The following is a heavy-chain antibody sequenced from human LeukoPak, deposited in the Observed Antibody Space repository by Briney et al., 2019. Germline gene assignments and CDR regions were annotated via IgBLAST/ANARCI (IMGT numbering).Heavy chain of an antibody. Sequence: GGSLRLSCAASGFTFSNAWMSWVRQAPGKGLEWVGRIKSKTDGGTTDYAAPVKGRFTISRDDSKNTLYLQMNSLKTEDTAVYYCTTGPLQGQIPIVVGRTDAGSFPSDAFDIWGQGTMVTVSS. CDR2: IKSKTDGGTT. D-gene: IGHD2-2*01. CDR3: TTGPLQGQIPIVVGRTDAGSFPSDAFDI. J-gene: IGHJ3*02. V-gene: IGHV3-15*01. CDR1: GFTFSNAW.